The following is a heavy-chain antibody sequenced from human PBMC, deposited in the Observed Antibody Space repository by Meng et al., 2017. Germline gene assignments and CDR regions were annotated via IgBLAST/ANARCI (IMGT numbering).Heavy chain of an antibody. J-gene: IGHJ4*02. CDR1: GGSLRGYS. Sequence: VALQEWGARLVKTSATLFLTCAVYGGSLRGYSWSWIRQPPGKGLEWIGEINHSGSTNYNPSLKSRVTMSLDTSKNQFSLRLSSVTAADTAVYYCARSHSVTIVAFDYWGQGTLVTVSS. V-gene: IGHV4-34*01. D-gene: IGHD4-17*01. CDR2: INHSGST. CDR3: ARSHSVTIVAFDY.